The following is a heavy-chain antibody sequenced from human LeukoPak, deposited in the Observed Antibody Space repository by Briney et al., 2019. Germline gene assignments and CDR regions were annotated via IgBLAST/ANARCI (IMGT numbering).Heavy chain of an antibody. CDR3: ARDIVVVPADEDYYGMDV. CDR1: GGTFSSYA. D-gene: IGHD2-2*01. CDR2: IIPIFGTA. J-gene: IGHJ6*02. V-gene: IGHV1-69*13. Sequence: SVKVSCKASGGTFSSYAISWVRQAPRQALEWMGGIIPIFGTANYAQKFQGRVTITADESTSTAYMELSSLRSEDTAVYYCARDIVVVPADEDYYGMDVWGQGTTVTVSS.